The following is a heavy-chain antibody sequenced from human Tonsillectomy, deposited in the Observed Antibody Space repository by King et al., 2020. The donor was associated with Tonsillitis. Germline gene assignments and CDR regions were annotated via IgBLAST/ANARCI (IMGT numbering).Heavy chain of an antibody. V-gene: IGHV3-9*01. J-gene: IGHJ6*03. Sequence: QLVQSGGGLVQPGRSLRLSCAATGFDLDDYAMHWVRQVPGKGLEWISGISGNSGTRAYADSVKGRFTMSRDNAKNSLYLQMNSLRPEDTALYYCAKDRDSGIRAYYMDVWGKGTTVTVSS. D-gene: IGHD3-10*01. CDR3: AKDRDSGIRAYYMDV. CDR2: ISGNSGTR. CDR1: GFDLDDYA.